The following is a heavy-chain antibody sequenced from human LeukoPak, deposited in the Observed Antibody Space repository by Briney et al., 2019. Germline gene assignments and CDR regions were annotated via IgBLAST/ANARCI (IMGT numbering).Heavy chain of an antibody. CDR3: ARAEPTGIAGFEFDP. V-gene: IGHV1-46*01. J-gene: IGHJ5*02. D-gene: IGHD6-13*01. CDR1: GYTFTSYY. Sequence: ASVKVSCKASGYTFTSYYMHWVRQAPGQGLEWMGIINPSGGSTSYAQKFQGRVTMTRDTSTSTVYMELRSLRSDDTAVYYCARAEPTGIAGFEFDPWGQGTLVTVSS. CDR2: INPSGGST.